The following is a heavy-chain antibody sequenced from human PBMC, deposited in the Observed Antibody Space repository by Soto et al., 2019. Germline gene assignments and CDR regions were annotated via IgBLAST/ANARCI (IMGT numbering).Heavy chain of an antibody. Sequence: LPVGKELEWIGRIDNSGNTNYNPSLKSRVTMSADTSRNQFSLKLNSVTAADTAVYFCARGAQEFWSCPFASWG. J-gene: IGHJ5*01. CDR3: ARGAQEFWSCPFAS. V-gene: IGHV4-4*07. D-gene: IGHD3-3*01. CDR2: IDNSGNT.